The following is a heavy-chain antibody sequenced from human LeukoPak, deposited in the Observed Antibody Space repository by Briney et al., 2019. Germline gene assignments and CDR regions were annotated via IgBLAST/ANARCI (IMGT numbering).Heavy chain of an antibody. J-gene: IGHJ4*02. CDR2: ISYDGSNK. V-gene: IGHV3-30-3*01. D-gene: IGHD3-22*01. CDR1: GFTFSSYA. Sequence: GRSLRLSCAASGFTFSSYAMHWVRQAPGKGLEWVAVISYDGSNKYYAGSVKGRFTISRDNSKNTLYLQMNSLRAEDTAVYYCARVPGYDSSGYFDYWGQGTLVTVSS. CDR3: ARVPGYDSSGYFDY.